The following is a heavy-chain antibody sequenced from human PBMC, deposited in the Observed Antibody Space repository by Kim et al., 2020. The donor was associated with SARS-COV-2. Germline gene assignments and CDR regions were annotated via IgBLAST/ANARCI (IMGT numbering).Heavy chain of an antibody. J-gene: IGHJ4*01. CDR3: AKAQPHSSGGYVFED. D-gene: IGHD6-19*01. CDR2: DPGGGGRT. CDR1: GFTVNNFA. V-gene: IGHV3-23*01. Sequence: GGSLRLSCGASGFTVNNFAMSWVRQAPGKGLEWVSTDPGGGGRTFYADSVKGRFTISRDNSKNTVFLQMNSVRAEDTAVYYCAKAQPHSSGGYVFEDCGRRTLVTVSA.